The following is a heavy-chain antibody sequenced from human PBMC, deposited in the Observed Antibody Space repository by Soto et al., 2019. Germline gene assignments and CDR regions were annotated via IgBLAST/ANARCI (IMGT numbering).Heavy chain of an antibody. V-gene: IGHV3-21*01. CDR3: SRDTRLRMGY. CDR1: GFIFSAYI. Sequence: EVQRVESGGGLVEPGGSLRLSCAASGFIFSAYIMNWVRQAPGKGLEWVSSISSSSSYIYYADSVKGRFTISRDNAKNSLYLQVNSLRVEDTAVYYCSRDTRLRMGYWGQGTLVTVSS. J-gene: IGHJ4*02. D-gene: IGHD2-15*01. CDR2: ISSSSSYI.